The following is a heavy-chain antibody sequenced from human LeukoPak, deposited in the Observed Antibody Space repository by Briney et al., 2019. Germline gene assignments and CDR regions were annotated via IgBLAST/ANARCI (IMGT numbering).Heavy chain of an antibody. Sequence: ASVKVSCKASGYTFTSYGISWVRQAPGQGLEWMGWISAYNGNTNYAQKLQGRVTMTTDTSTSTAYMELRSLRSDDTAVYYCARIVGAFGGGPDNWFDPWGQGALVTVSS. V-gene: IGHV1-18*01. CDR3: ARIVGAFGGGPDNWFDP. D-gene: IGHD1-26*01. CDR2: ISAYNGNT. CDR1: GYTFTSYG. J-gene: IGHJ5*02.